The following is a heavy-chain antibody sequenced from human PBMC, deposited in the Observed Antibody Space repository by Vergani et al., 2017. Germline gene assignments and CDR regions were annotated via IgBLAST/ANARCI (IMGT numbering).Heavy chain of an antibody. D-gene: IGHD3-22*01. V-gene: IGHV4-34*01. CDR1: GGSFSGYY. J-gene: IGHJ5*02. CDR2: INHSGST. Sequence: QVQLQQWGAGLLKPSETLSLTCAVYGGSFSGYYWSWIRQPPGKGLEWIGEINHSGSTNYNPSLKSRVTISVDTSKNQFSLKLSSVTAADTAVYYCARSRRAYYYDSSGYPWFDPWGQGTLVTVSS. CDR3: ARSRRAYYYDSSGYPWFDP.